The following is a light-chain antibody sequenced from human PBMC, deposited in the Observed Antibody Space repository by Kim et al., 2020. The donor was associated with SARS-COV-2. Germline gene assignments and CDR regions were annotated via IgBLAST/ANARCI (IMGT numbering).Light chain of an antibody. Sequence: QSALTQPASVSGSPGQSITISCTGTSSDVGNNNYVSWYQHHPGKAPQVMIYDVNNRPAGVSNRFSDSKSGNTASLTISGLQTEDEADYYCTSYRGDSTVVFVGGTQLTVL. CDR1: SSDVGNNNY. J-gene: IGLJ3*02. V-gene: IGLV2-14*03. CDR3: TSYRGDSTVV. CDR2: DVN.